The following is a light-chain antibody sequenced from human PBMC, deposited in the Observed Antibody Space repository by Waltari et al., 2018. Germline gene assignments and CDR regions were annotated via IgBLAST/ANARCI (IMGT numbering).Light chain of an antibody. Sequence: DIVMTQSPDSLAVSLGYMATINFKFSQSVLYISNNKNYLAWYQQKPGQPPKLLIYWASTRESGVPDRFSGSGSGTDFTLTISSLQAEDVAVYYCQQYYSTPFTFGGGTKVEIK. V-gene: IGKV4-1*01. CDR1: QSVLYISNNKNY. CDR3: QQYYSTPFT. CDR2: WAS. J-gene: IGKJ4*01.